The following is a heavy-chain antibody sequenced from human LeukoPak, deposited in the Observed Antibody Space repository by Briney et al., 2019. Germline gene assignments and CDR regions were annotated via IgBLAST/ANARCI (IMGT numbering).Heavy chain of an antibody. CDR3: ALDSGPYYSDY. CDR2: IYSGGST. Sequence: PGGSLRLSCAASGFTVSSNYMSWVRQAPGKGLEWVSVIYSGGSTYYADSVKGRFTISRDNSKNTLYLQMNSLRAEDTAVYYCALDSGPYYSDYWGQGTLVTVSS. J-gene: IGHJ4*02. V-gene: IGHV3-53*01. D-gene: IGHD3/OR15-3a*01. CDR1: GFTVSSNY.